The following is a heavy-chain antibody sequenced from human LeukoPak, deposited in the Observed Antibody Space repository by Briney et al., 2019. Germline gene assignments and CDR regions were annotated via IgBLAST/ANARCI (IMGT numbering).Heavy chain of an antibody. CDR3: ARDRLGPSFSVSHFDL. CDR2: INYNGAIT. Sequence: GGSLRLSCATPGFTFVDYGLSWVRRAPGKGLEWLCAINYNGAITDYADSVKGRFTISRDNAKNSLYLRMDSLRAEDTALYYCARDRLGPSFSVSHFDLWGQGTLVTVSS. V-gene: IGHV3-20*04. J-gene: IGHJ4*02. D-gene: IGHD3-3*02. CDR1: GFTFVDYG.